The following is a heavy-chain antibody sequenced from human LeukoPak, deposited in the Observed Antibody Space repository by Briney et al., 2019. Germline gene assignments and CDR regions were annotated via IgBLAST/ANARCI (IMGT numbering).Heavy chain of an antibody. CDR1: GGTFSSYA. CDR2: IIPIFGTA. CDR3: ASPGVTGTLDAFDI. D-gene: IGHD1-7*01. J-gene: IGHJ3*02. Sequence: GSSVKVSCKASGGTFSSYAISWVRQAPGQGLEWMGGIIPIFGTANYAQKLQGRVTMTTDTSTSTAYMELRSLRSDDTAVYYCASPGVTGTLDAFDIWGQGTMVTVSS. V-gene: IGHV1-69*05.